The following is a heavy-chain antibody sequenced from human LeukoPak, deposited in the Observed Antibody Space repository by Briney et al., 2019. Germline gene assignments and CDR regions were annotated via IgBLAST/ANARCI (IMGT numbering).Heavy chain of an antibody. D-gene: IGHD3-22*01. V-gene: IGHV4-38-2*02. CDR1: GYSISSGYY. Sequence: PSETLSLTCTVSGYSISSGYYWGWIRQPPGKGLEWIGSIYHSGSTYYNPSLKSRVTISIDTSKNQFSLKLSSVTAADTAVYYCARGSGYYYAYNWFDPWAREPWSPSPQ. CDR2: IYHSGST. CDR3: ARGSGYYYAYNWFDP. J-gene: IGHJ5*02.